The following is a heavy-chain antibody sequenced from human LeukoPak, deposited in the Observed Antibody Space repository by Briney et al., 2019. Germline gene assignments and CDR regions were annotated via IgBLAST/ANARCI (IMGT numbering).Heavy chain of an antibody. CDR2: IYHTGDT. D-gene: IGHD6-19*01. Sequence: SETLSLTCTVSGDSISSYYWSWIRQPPGKGLEWIGYIYHTGDTNSNPSLKSRVTISIDTSKNQFSLKLSSVTPEDTAVYYCARETAYSSGPPDYFDYWGQGTLVTVSS. J-gene: IGHJ4*02. CDR3: ARETAYSSGPPDYFDY. CDR1: GDSISSYY. V-gene: IGHV4-59*12.